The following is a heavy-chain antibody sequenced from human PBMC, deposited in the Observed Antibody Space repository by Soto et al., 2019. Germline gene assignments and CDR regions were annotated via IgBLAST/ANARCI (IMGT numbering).Heavy chain of an antibody. CDR3: ARLRIATNNYKWFDP. J-gene: IGHJ5*02. CDR1: GASLNSGNYY. V-gene: IGHV4-31*03. D-gene: IGHD2-21*01. Sequence: SETLSLTCSVSGASLNSGNYYFIWIRQFPGKGLEWIGHIYVTGAVDYNPSLRDRITISQDTSEGQFSLNLRLVTAADTAVYYCARLRIATNNYKWFDPWGQGTLVTVSS. CDR2: IYVTGAV.